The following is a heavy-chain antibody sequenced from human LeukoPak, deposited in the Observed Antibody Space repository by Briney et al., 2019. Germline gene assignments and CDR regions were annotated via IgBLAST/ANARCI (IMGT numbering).Heavy chain of an antibody. Sequence: GGSLRLSCAASGFTFSSYWMSWVRQAPGKGLEWVANIKKDGSEKYYVDSVKGRFTISRDNAKKSLYLQMNSLRAEDTAVYYCASARSRTKLWFGELSGNNWFDPWGQGTLVTVSS. CDR2: IKKDGSEK. D-gene: IGHD3-10*01. CDR3: ASARSRTKLWFGELSGNNWFDP. V-gene: IGHV3-7*03. J-gene: IGHJ5*02. CDR1: GFTFSSYW.